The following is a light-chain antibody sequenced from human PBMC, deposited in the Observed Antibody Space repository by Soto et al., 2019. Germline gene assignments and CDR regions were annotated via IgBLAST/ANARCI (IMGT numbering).Light chain of an antibody. J-gene: IGLJ1*01. CDR3: SSYTSSRIYV. CDR1: SSDVGGYNY. Sequence: QSALTQPASVSGSPGQSITISCTGTSSDVGGYNYVSWYQQHPSKAPKLMIYDVSNRPSGVSNRFSGSKSGNTASLTIFGLQAGDEDDYFCSSYTSSRIYVFGTGTKVTV. V-gene: IGLV2-14*01. CDR2: DVS.